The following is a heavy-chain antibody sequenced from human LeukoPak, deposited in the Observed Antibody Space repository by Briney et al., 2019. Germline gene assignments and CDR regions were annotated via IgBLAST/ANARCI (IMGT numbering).Heavy chain of an antibody. Sequence: ASVTVSCQASGGTFSSYAISWVRQAPGHGLEWMGGIIPIFGTANYAQKFQGRVTITTDESTSTAYMELSSLRSDDTAVYYCARDRGGNYAMDIWGQGTMVTVSS. CDR3: ARDRGGNYAMDI. J-gene: IGHJ3*02. V-gene: IGHV1-69*05. D-gene: IGHD1-7*01. CDR2: IIPIFGTA. CDR1: GGTFSSYA.